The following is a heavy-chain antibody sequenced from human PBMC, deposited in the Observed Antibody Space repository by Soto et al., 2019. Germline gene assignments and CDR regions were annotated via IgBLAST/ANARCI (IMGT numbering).Heavy chain of an antibody. D-gene: IGHD1-1*01. J-gene: IGHJ6*02. V-gene: IGHV7-4-1*01. Sequence: ASVKVYCKASGYTFTSYAMNWVRQAPGQGLEWMGWINTNTGNPTYAQGFTGRFVFSLDTSVSTAYLQICSLKAEDTAVYYCAREGTGTTGYYYYGMDVWGQGTTVTVSS. CDR3: AREGTGTTGYYYYGMDV. CDR2: INTNTGNP. CDR1: GYTFTSYA.